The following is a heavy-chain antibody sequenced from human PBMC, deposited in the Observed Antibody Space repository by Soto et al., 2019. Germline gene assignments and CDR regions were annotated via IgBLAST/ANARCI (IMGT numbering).Heavy chain of an antibody. CDR3: ANYYDILTGYDYAFDI. CDR1: GGSISSSSYY. D-gene: IGHD3-9*01. Sequence: SETLSLTCTVSGGSISSSSYYWGWIRQPPGKGLEWIGSIYYSGSTYYNPSLKSRVTISVDTSKNQFSLKLSSVTAADTAVYYCANYYDILTGYDYAFDIWGQGTMVTVSS. J-gene: IGHJ3*02. V-gene: IGHV4-39*01. CDR2: IYYSGST.